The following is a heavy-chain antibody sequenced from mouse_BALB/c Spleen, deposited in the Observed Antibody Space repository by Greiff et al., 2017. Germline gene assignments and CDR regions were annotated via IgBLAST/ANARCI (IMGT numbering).Heavy chain of an antibody. CDR1: GYSITSGYY. CDR3: ARDGYHAMDY. Sequence: VQLQQSGPGLVKPSQSLSLTCSVTGYSITSGYYWNWIRQFPGNKLEWMGYISYDGSNNYNPSLKNRISITRDTSKNQFFLKLNSVTTEDTATYYCARDGYHAMDYWGQGTSVTVSS. V-gene: IGHV3-6*02. CDR2: ISYDGSN. J-gene: IGHJ4*01.